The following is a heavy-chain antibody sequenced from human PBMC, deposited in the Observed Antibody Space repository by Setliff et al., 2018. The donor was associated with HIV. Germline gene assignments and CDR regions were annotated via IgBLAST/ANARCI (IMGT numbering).Heavy chain of an antibody. Sequence: GGSLRLSCVVSGVTFSIYSMAWVRQAPGKGLEWVATIKQGGNDKYYVDSVKGRFTISRDNAKNSLYLQMNSLRAEDTAVYYCATDRGTYWGQGTLVTVSS. CDR1: GVTFSIYS. J-gene: IGHJ4*02. CDR3: ATDRGTY. D-gene: IGHD1-7*01. V-gene: IGHV3-7*03. CDR2: IKQGGNDK.